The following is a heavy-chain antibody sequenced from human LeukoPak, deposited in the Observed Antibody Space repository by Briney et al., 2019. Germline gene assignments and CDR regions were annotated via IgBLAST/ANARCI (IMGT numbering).Heavy chain of an antibody. Sequence: ASVKVSCKASGGTFSRYAISWVRQAPGQGLEWMGGYIPMFGTANYAQNFQNRVTITADESTSTFSMEVSSLRPEDTAVYFYAGASSKWELSFWGQGTLVTVSS. V-gene: IGHV1-69*13. CDR1: GGTFSRYA. CDR2: YIPMFGTA. J-gene: IGHJ4*02. D-gene: IGHD1-26*01. CDR3: AGASSKWELSF.